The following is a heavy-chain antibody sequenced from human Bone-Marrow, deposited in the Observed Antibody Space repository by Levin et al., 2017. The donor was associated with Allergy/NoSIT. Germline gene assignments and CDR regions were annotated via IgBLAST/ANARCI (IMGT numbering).Heavy chain of an antibody. CDR3: ARDRSRAYSGTYYGYHSYGMDV. CDR1: RFSFSEYY. V-gene: IGHV3-11*01. J-gene: IGHJ6*02. D-gene: IGHD1-26*01. Sequence: GGSLRLSCAASRFSFSEYYMSWIRQAPGKGLEWLSYISNTGYSIYYADSVQGRFSISRDNSKNSLFLQMNGLRVEDTAGYYCARDRSRAYSGTYYGYHSYGMDVWGQGTTVTVSS. CDR2: ISNTGYSI.